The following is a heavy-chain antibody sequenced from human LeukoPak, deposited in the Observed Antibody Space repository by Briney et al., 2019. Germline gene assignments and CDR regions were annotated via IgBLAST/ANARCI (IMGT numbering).Heavy chain of an antibody. J-gene: IGHJ5*02. V-gene: IGHV4-61*02. Sequence: PSETLSLTCTVSGGSISSGSYYWSWIRQPAGKGLEWIGRIYSRGNTIYNPSLKSRVAMSVDTSKNQFSLNLTSVTAADTAVYYCARRRLLYFDDPWGQGTLVTISS. CDR2: IYSRGNT. CDR1: GGSISSGSYY. D-gene: IGHD3-3*01. CDR3: ARRRLLYFDDP.